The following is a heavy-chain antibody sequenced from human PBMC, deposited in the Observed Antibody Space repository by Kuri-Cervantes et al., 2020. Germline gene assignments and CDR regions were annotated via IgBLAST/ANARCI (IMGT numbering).Heavy chain of an antibody. CDR1: GGSISSSSYY. J-gene: IGHJ4*02. CDR3: ARVPPAGMDY. V-gene: IGHV4-39*07. D-gene: IGHD2-2*01. CDR2: IYYSGST. Sequence: SQTLSLTCTVSGGSISSSSYYWGWIRQPPGKGLEWIGSIYYSGSTYYNPSLKSRVTISVDTPKNQFSLKLSSVTAADTAVYYCARVPPAGMDYWGQGTLVTVSS.